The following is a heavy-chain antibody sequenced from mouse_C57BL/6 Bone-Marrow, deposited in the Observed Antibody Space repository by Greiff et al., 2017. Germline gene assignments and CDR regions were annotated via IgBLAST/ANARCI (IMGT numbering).Heavy chain of an antibody. CDR1: GYTFTDYY. D-gene: IGHD2-4*01. CDR3: ASPYDYDRYFDV. CDR2: IYPGSGNT. V-gene: IGHV1-76*01. J-gene: IGHJ1*03. Sequence: VQLQQSGAELVRPGASVKLSCKASGYTFTDYYINWVKQRPGQGLEWIARIYPGSGNTYYNEKFKGKATLTAEQSSSTAYMQLSSLTSEDSAVYFCASPYDYDRYFDVWGTGTTVTVSS.